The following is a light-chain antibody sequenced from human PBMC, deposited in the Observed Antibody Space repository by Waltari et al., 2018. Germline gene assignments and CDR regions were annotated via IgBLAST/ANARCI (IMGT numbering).Light chain of an antibody. J-gene: IGKJ4*01. CDR2: DAS. CDR1: QSVGTY. Sequence: EILLTQSLDLLSFSPGERATLSCRASQSVGTYLAWYQQRPGQSPRLLIYDASYKATGIPARFSGSGSETDFTLTISSLQPEDFAVYYCQQRRNWPLTFGGGTRVQI. V-gene: IGKV3-11*01. CDR3: QQRRNWPLT.